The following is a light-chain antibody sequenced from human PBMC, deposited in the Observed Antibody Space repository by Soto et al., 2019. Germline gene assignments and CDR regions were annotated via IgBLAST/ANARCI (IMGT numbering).Light chain of an antibody. CDR2: AAS. V-gene: IGKV1-9*01. CDR3: QQLRSYPQT. Sequence: DIQLTRSPSFLSASGGDRVTVTCRASQGINSYLAWYQQKPGKAPKLLIYAASTLQSGVPSRFSGSGSGTEFTLTIRSLQPEDFATYYCQQLRSYPQTFGQGTKVEIK. CDR1: QGINSY. J-gene: IGKJ1*01.